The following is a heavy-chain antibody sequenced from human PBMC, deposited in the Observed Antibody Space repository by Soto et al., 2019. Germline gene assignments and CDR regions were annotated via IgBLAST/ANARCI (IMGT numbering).Heavy chain of an antibody. Sequence: GGSLRLSCAASGFTFSSYAMHWVRQAPGKGLEWVAVISYDGSNKYYADSVKGRFTISRDNSKNTLYLQMNSLRAEDTAVYYCARLNDAFDIWGQGTMVTVSS. CDR3: ARLNDAFDI. J-gene: IGHJ3*02. V-gene: IGHV3-30-3*01. CDR2: ISYDGSNK. CDR1: GFTFSSYA.